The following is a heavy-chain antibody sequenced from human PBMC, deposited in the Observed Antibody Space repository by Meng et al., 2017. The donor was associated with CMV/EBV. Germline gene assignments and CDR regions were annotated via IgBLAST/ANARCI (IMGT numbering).Heavy chain of an antibody. Sequence: SVKVSCKASGGTFSSYAISWVRQAPGQGLEWMGGIIPILGIANYAQKFQGRVTITADKSTSTAYMELSSLRSEDTAVYYCAREGYCSSTSCYISRDYYYYGMDVWGQGTTVTVS. J-gene: IGHJ6*02. CDR1: GGTFSSYA. CDR3: AREGYCSSTSCYISRDYYYYGMDV. CDR2: IIPILGIA. D-gene: IGHD2-2*02. V-gene: IGHV1-69*10.